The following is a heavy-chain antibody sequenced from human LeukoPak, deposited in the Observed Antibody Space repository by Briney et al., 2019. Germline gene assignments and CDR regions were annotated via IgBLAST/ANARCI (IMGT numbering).Heavy chain of an antibody. CDR2: ISSDGSST. V-gene: IGHV3-74*01. D-gene: IGHD6-13*01. CDR3: GRGIAAAGTD. Sequence: GGSLRLSCAASGFTFSSYWMHWVRQAPGKGLVWVSRISSDGSSTAYADSVKGRFTISRDNAKNTLYLQMNSLRAEDTAVYYCGRGIAAAGTDWGQGTLVTVSS. J-gene: IGHJ4*02. CDR1: GFTFSSYW.